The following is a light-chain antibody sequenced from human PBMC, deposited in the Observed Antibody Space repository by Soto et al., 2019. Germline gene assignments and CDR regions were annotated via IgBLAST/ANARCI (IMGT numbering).Light chain of an antibody. CDR2: DND. Sequence: QSVLTQPPSVSATPGQKVTISCSGSSSNIGKNYVSWYQQFPGTAPKLLIYDNDKRPSGIPDRFSGSNSGTSATLGITGLQTGDEADYYCATWDNSLSAWVLGGGTKVTVL. J-gene: IGLJ3*02. CDR1: SSNIGKNY. CDR3: ATWDNSLSAWV. V-gene: IGLV1-51*01.